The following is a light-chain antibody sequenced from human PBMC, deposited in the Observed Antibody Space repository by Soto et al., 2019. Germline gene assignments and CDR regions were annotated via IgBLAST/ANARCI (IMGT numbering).Light chain of an antibody. CDR1: SSDVGGYDY. Sequence: QSALTQPASVSGSPGQSITISCTGTSSDVGGYDYVSWYQQHPGRAPKLMIFEVSNRPSGISNRFSGSKSGNTASLTISGLQDEDEADYYCSSFTSTSTQVLGGGTKLTVL. CDR3: SSFTSTSTQV. CDR2: EVS. V-gene: IGLV2-14*01. J-gene: IGLJ3*02.